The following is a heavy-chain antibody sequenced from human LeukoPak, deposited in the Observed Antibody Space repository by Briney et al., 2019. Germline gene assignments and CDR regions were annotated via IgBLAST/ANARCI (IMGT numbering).Heavy chain of an antibody. Sequence: PGGSLRLSCAASGFTFSSYSMNWVRQAPGKGLEWVSSISSSSSYIYYADSVKGRFTISRDNAKNSLYLQMNSLRVEDTAVYYCARACVYYDSSGCDYWGQGTLVTVSS. CDR3: ARACVYYDSSGCDY. CDR2: ISSSSSYI. J-gene: IGHJ4*02. D-gene: IGHD3-22*01. CDR1: GFTFSSYS. V-gene: IGHV3-21*01.